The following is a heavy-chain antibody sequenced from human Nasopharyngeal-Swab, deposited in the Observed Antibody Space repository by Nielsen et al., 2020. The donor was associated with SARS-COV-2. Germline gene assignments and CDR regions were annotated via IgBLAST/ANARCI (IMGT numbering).Heavy chain of an antibody. V-gene: IGHV3-23*01. CDR2: ISGSGGST. Sequence: GGSLRLSCAASGFTFSSYAMSWVRQAPGKGLEWVSAISGSGGSTYSADSVKGRFTISRDNSKNMLYLQMNSLRAEDTALYYCAKSSQYSSGWYGIGFDYWGQGTLVTVSS. J-gene: IGHJ4*02. CDR3: AKSSQYSSGWYGIGFDY. CDR1: GFTFSSYA. D-gene: IGHD6-19*01.